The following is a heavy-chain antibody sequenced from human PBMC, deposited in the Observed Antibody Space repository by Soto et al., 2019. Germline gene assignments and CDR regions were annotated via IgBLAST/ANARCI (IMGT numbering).Heavy chain of an antibody. D-gene: IGHD3-10*01. Sequence: NPSETLSLTCAVYGGSFSGYYWSWIRQPPGKGLEWIGEINHSGSTNYNPSLKSRVTISVDTSKNQFSLKLSSVTAADTAVYYCARGGRRGYGSGSYYNGMLDYWGQGTLVTVSS. V-gene: IGHV4-34*01. CDR1: GGSFSGYY. J-gene: IGHJ4*02. CDR2: INHSGST. CDR3: ARGGRRGYGSGSYYNGMLDY.